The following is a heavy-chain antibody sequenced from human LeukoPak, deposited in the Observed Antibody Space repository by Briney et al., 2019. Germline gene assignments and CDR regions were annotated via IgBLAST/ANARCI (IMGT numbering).Heavy chain of an antibody. CDR1: GGSIRSGSYY. CDR2: IYTTGST. Sequence: PSETLSLTCTVSGGSIRSGSYYWSWIRQPAGKGLEWIGRIYTTGSTNYNPSLKSRVTISVDTSKNQFSLKLSSVTAADTAVYYCARDTRPLITIFGVVSSWFDPWGQGTLVTVSS. D-gene: IGHD3-3*01. J-gene: IGHJ5*02. V-gene: IGHV4-61*02. CDR3: ARDTRPLITIFGVVSSWFDP.